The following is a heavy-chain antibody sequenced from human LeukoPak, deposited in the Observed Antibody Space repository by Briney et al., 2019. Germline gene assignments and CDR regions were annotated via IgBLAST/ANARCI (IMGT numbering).Heavy chain of an antibody. Sequence: GGSLRLSCAASGFTFSNYGMTWVRQAPGKGLEWVSSISGSAATISYADSVKGRFTISRDNSKNTLSLQMNSLRAEDTAIYYCAKDRVFDYYDFSELDYWGQGTLVTVSS. V-gene: IGHV3-23*01. CDR2: ISGSAATI. CDR3: AKDRVFDYYDFSELDY. D-gene: IGHD3-22*01. J-gene: IGHJ4*02. CDR1: GFTFSNYG.